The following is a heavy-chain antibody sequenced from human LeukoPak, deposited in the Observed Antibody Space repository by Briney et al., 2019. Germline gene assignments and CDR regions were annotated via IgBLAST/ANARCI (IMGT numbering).Heavy chain of an antibody. CDR1: GDSISSYY. Sequence: SETLSLTCTVSGDSISSYYWTWIRQPPGKGLEWIGYIFYSGSTNYNPSLKSRVTISVDTSKNQFSLKLSSVTAADKAVYYCARHFFPAVYYYYMDVWGKGTTVTVSS. D-gene: IGHD3-3*01. CDR2: IFYSGST. CDR3: ARHFFPAVYYYYMDV. V-gene: IGHV4-59*08. J-gene: IGHJ6*03.